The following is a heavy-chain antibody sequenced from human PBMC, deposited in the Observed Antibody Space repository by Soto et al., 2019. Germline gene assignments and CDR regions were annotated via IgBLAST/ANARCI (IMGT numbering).Heavy chain of an antibody. V-gene: IGHV5-10-1*01. CDR1: GYSFTAYW. CDR3: TRRASSSFYRFDF. CDR2: IDPSDSYV. Sequence: GESLKISCQASGYSFTAYWITWVRQMPGKGLEWMATIDPSDSYVDYSPSFRGHVTFSVDRSITTVYLQWNSLKASDSAMYFCTRRASSSFYRFDFCGQGALVTVSS. D-gene: IGHD2-2*01. J-gene: IGHJ4*02.